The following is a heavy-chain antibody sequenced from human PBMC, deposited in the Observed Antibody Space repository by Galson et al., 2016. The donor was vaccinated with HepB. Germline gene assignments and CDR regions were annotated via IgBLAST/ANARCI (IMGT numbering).Heavy chain of an antibody. CDR3: AKRSMSAVAGSFDF. J-gene: IGHJ4*02. CDR1: GFTFSSHA. Sequence: SLRLSCAASGFTFSSHAMSWVRQAPGKGLEWVSAITGSGGSAYYADSVKGRFTFSRDNSMNTLYLQMNSLRAEDTAVYYCAKRSMSAVAGSFDFWGQGTLVTVSS. CDR2: ITGSGGSA. V-gene: IGHV3-23*01. D-gene: IGHD6-19*01.